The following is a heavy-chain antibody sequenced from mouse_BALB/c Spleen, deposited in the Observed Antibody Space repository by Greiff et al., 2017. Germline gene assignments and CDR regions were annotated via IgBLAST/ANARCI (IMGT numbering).Heavy chain of an antibody. CDR2: ISSGGGST. CDR1: GFAFSSYD. CDR3: ARHSYEDYDYAMDY. V-gene: IGHV5-12-1*01. J-gene: IGHJ4*01. Sequence: EVQLVESGGGLVKPGGSLKLSCAASGFAFSSYDMSWVRQTPEKRLEWVAYISSGGGSTYYPDTVKGRFTISRDNAKNTLYLQMSSLKSEDTAMYYCARHSYEDYDYAMDYWGQGTSVTVSS. D-gene: IGHD2-4*01.